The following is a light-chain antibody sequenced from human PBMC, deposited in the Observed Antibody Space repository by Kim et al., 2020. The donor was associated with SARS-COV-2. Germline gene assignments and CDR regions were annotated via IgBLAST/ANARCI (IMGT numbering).Light chain of an antibody. CDR2: DNN. CDR3: ETWDSSLSSVV. V-gene: IGLV1-51*01. J-gene: IGLJ2*01. CDR1: SSNIGNNY. Sequence: QSVLTQPPSVSVAPGQKVTISCSGSSSNIGNNYVSWYQQFPGTAPKLLIYDNNKRPSGIPDRFSGSESGTSATLGISGLQTGDEADYYCETWDSSLSSVVFGGGTKVTVL.